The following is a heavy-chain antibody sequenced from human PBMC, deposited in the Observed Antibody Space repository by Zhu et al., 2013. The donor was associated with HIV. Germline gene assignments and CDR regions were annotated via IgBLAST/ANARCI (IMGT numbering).Heavy chain of an antibody. CDR3: ARDGPSIAVVGNYYYVMDV. CDR1: GGNFNSYG. CDR2: IIPVFGTT. D-gene: IGHD6-13*01. J-gene: IGHJ6*02. V-gene: IGHV1-69*01. Sequence: QVQLLQSGVEVKKPGSFVKVSSGSSVKVSCRASGGNFNSYGISWVRRAPGQGLEWMGWIIPVFGTTNFAQKFRDRVTFSADSSTTTAYMELSSLRSEDTAVYFCARDGPSIAVVGNYYYVMDVWGQGP.